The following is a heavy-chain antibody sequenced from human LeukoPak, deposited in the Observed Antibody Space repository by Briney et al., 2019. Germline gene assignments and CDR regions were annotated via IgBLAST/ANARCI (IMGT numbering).Heavy chain of an antibody. D-gene: IGHD2-15*01. Sequence: SVKVSCKASGGTFSSYAISWVRQAPGQGLEWMGGIIPIFGTANYAQKFQGRVTITADKSTSAAYMELSSLRSEDTAVYYCARTCALSGGSCYSVYYYYGMDVWGKGTTVTVSS. J-gene: IGHJ6*04. CDR1: GGTFSSYA. CDR2: IIPIFGTA. V-gene: IGHV1-69*06. CDR3: ARTCALSGGSCYSVYYYYGMDV.